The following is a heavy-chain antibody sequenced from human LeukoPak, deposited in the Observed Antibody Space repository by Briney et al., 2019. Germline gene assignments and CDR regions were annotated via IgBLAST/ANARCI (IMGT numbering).Heavy chain of an antibody. Sequence: SETLSLTCAVYGGSFSGYYWSWIRQPQGKGLEWIGEINHSGSTNYNPSLKSRVTISVDTSKNQFSLKLSSVTAADTAVYYCARHEVGASSRFDYWGQGTLVTVSS. CDR1: GGSFSGYY. CDR3: ARHEVGASSRFDY. CDR2: INHSGST. J-gene: IGHJ4*02. V-gene: IGHV4-34*01. D-gene: IGHD1-26*01.